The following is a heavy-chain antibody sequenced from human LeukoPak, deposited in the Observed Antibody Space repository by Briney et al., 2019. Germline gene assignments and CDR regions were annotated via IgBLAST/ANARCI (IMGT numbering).Heavy chain of an antibody. V-gene: IGHV3-66*01. D-gene: IGHD6-13*01. CDR2: IYNDGSP. CDR3: ARGLLAAGTFDS. Sequence: PGGSLRLSCTASGFTVSSIYMSWVRQAPGKGLEWVSVIYNDGSPYYADSVRDRFTISRDNSKNTVDLQLNRLRAEDTAVYSCARGLLAAGTFDSWGQGTLVTVSS. CDR1: GFTVSSIY. J-gene: IGHJ4*02.